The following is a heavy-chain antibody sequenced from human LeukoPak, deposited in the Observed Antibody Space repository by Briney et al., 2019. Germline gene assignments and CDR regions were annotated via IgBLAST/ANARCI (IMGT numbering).Heavy chain of an antibody. J-gene: IGHJ6*03. CDR3: AKDQYFVTGYYSHMDV. V-gene: IGHV3-30*18. CDR1: GFTFSSYW. CDR2: ISYDGSNI. Sequence: GGSLRLSCAASGFTFSSYWMHWVRQAPGKGLEWVAVISYDGSNINYAESVKGRFTISRDNSKNTLYLQMNSPRAEDTAVYYCAKDQYFVTGYYSHMDVWGKGTTVTISS. D-gene: IGHD2-21*02.